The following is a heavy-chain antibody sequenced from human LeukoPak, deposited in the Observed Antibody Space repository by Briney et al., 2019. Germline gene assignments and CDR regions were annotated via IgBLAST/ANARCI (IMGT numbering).Heavy chain of an antibody. V-gene: IGHV4-39*01. Sequence: SETLSLTCTVSGGSISSSSYYWGWIRQPPGKGLEWIGSIYYSGSTYYNPSLKSRVTTSVDTSKNQFSLKLSSVTAADTAVYYCARLLYYGDSYYFDYWGQGTLVTVSS. D-gene: IGHD4-17*01. CDR3: ARLLYYGDSYYFDY. CDR2: IYYSGST. CDR1: GGSISSSSYY. J-gene: IGHJ4*02.